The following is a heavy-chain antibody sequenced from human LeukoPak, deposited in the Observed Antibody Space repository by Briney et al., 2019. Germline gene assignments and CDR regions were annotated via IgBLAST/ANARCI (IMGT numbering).Heavy chain of an antibody. CDR3: ARILGLTLDY. CDR1: GFTFSSHD. CDR2: ISDSGSI. Sequence: GGSLRLSCAASGFTFSSHDMNWFRQAPGKGLEWISHISDSGSIYYADSVKGRFTISRDNARNSLYLQMNNLRDEDTAVYYCARILGLTLDYWGQGILVTVSS. J-gene: IGHJ4*02. V-gene: IGHV3-48*03. D-gene: IGHD3-16*01.